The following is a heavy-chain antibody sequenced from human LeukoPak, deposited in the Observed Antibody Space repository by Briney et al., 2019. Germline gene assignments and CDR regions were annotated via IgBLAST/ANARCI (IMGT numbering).Heavy chain of an antibody. CDR2: IYSGGST. D-gene: IGHD3-9*01. V-gene: IGHV3-53*01. CDR1: GFTISSNY. Sequence: GGSLRLSCAASGFTISSNYMSWVRQAPGKGLEWVSVIYSGGSTYYADSVKGRFTISRDNSKNTLYLQMNSLRAEDTAVYYCAREGGYYDILTGYYGPDAFDIWGQGTMVTVSS. CDR3: AREGGYYDILTGYYGPDAFDI. J-gene: IGHJ3*02.